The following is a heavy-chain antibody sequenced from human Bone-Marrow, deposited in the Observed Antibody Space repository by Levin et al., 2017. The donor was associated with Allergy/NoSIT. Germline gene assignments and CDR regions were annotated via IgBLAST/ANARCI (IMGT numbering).Heavy chain of an antibody. D-gene: IGHD3-10*01. CDR2: IWHGGST. Sequence: SSETLSLTCTVSGGSISSFYWSWIRQPPGKGLEWIGYIWHGGSTNYNPSLKSRLTISSDTSKNQFSLKLTSVTAADTAIYYCARERGSGSLGWYFDLWGRGTLVAVSS. CDR1: GGSISSFY. CDR3: ARERGSGSLGWYFDL. V-gene: IGHV4-59*01. J-gene: IGHJ2*01.